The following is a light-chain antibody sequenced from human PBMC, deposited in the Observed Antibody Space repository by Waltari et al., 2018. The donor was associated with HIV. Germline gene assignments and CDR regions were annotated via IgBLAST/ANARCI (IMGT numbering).Light chain of an antibody. CDR1: QSLIHGDGNTY. CDR2: KIS. J-gene: IGKJ2*01. CDR3: MQATQFPHT. V-gene: IGKV2-24*01. Sequence: DIVMTQTPLPSPVTLGQPASISCRSSQSLIHGDGNTYLSWLHQRPGQPPRLLIYKISNRCSGAPDRFSGSGAGTDFTLKISRVEAEDVGFYYCMQATQFPHTFGQGTKLEIK.